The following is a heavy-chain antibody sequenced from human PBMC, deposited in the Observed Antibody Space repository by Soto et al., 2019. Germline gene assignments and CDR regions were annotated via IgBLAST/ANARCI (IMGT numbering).Heavy chain of an antibody. CDR2: ISRSSSYI. CDR3: ARSLDYYDSSAYYDFDL. CDR1: GFTFSSYS. D-gene: IGHD3-22*01. V-gene: IGHV3-21*01. Sequence: GGSLRLSCAASGFTFSSYSMNWVRQAPGKWLEWVSSISRSSSYIYYADSVKGRFTISRDNAKNALYLQMNSLRAEDTAVYYCARSLDYYDSSAYYDFDLWGQGTLVTVSS. J-gene: IGHJ4*02.